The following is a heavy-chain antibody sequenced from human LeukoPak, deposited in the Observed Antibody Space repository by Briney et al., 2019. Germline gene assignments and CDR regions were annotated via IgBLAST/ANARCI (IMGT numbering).Heavy chain of an antibody. J-gene: IGHJ6*03. D-gene: IGHD5-24*01. CDR3: ASHSKGHLEYYYYMDV. CDR1: GYTFTSYG. V-gene: IGHV1-18*01. Sequence: ASVKVSCKASGYTFTSYGISWGRQAPAQGLEWMGWISAYNGNTNYAQKLQGRVTMTTDTSTSTDYMDLRSLRSDDPAGYCCASHSKGHLEYYYYMDVWGKGTTVTVSS. CDR2: ISAYNGNT.